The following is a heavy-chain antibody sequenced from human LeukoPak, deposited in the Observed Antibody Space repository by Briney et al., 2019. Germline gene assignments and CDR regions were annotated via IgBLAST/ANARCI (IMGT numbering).Heavy chain of an antibody. V-gene: IGHV3-7*01. D-gene: IGHD4-17*01. CDR1: DFTFSNFW. Sequence: GGSLRLSCSASDFTFSNFWMSWVRKAPGKGPEWVANIKQDGSEKYYVDSVKGRFTISRDNAETSLHLQRNSLRAEDAAVYYCARGGSHGDYWYFDLWGRGTLVTVSS. CDR2: IKQDGSEK. CDR3: ARGGSHGDYWYFDL. J-gene: IGHJ2*01.